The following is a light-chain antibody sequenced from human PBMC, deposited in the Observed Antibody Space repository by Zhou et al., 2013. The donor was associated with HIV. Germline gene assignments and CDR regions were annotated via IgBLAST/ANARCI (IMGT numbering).Light chain of an antibody. V-gene: IGKV3-20*01. CDR2: GAS. CDR3: QQYGSSPWTT. Sequence: EIVLTQSPGTLSLSPGERATLSCRASQSVSSSYLAWYQQKPGQAPRLLIYGASSRATGIPDRFSGSGSGTDFTLTISRLEPEDFAVYYCQQYGSSPWTTF. CDR1: QSVSSSY. J-gene: IGKJ1*01.